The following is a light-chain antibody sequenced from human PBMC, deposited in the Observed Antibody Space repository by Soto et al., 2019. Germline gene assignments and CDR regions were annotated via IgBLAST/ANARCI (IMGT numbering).Light chain of an antibody. CDR1: QSVSNNF. CDR3: QQYNNWPRT. J-gene: IGKJ1*01. Sequence: EIVLTQSPGTLSLSPGERATLSCRASQSVSNNFLAWYQQKPGQAPRLFIYGASSRATGIPDRFSGSGSGTEFTLTISSLQSEDFAVYYCQQYNNWPRTLGQGTKVDIK. V-gene: IGKV3D-15*01. CDR2: GAS.